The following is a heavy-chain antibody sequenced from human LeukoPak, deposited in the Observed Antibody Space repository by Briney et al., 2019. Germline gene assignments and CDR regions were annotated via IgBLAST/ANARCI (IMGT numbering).Heavy chain of an antibody. CDR2: INHSGST. D-gene: IGHD3-10*01. CDR1: GGSFSGYY. Sequence: SETLSLTCAVYGGSFSGYYWSWIRQPPGKGLEWIGEINHSGSTNYNPSLKSRVTISVDTSKNQFSLKLSSVTAADTAVYYCARQGLRYYGSGSYGYWGQGTLVTVSS. V-gene: IGHV4-34*01. J-gene: IGHJ4*02. CDR3: ARQGLRYYGSGSYGY.